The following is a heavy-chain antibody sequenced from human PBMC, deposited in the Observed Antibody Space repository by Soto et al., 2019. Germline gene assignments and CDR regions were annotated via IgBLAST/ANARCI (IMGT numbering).Heavy chain of an antibody. D-gene: IGHD6-13*01. CDR2: IYYSGST. CDR3: ARGRIAAAGTNFDY. J-gene: IGHJ4*02. V-gene: IGHV4-59*01. Sequence: PSETLSLTCTVSGGSISSYYWSWIRQPPGKGLEWIGYIYYSGSTNYNPSLKSRVTISVDTSKNQFSLKLSSVTAADTAVYYCARGRIAAAGTNFDYWGQGTLVTVSS. CDR1: GGSISSYY.